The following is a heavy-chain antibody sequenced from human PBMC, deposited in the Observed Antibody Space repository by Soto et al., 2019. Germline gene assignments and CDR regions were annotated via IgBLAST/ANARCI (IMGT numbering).Heavy chain of an antibody. CDR1: GDSVSDNTAA. Sequence: SQTLSLTCAISGDSVSDNTAAWNWIRQSPSRGLEWLGRTYYRSRWYNDYAISVRSRIIINPDTSKNQFSLQLNSVTPEDTAFYYCARDGGIALTTFDFWGQGSLVTVSS. CDR3: ARDGGIALTTFDF. V-gene: IGHV6-1*01. D-gene: IGHD4-17*01. CDR2: TYYRSRWYN. J-gene: IGHJ4*02.